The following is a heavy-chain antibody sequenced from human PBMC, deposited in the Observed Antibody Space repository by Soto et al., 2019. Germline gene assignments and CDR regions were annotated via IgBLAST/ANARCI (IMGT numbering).Heavy chain of an antibody. CDR3: AKDRIAVAGANFDY. J-gene: IGHJ4*02. V-gene: IGHV3-23*01. Sequence: GGALRVPFAASGVTYSRCAIPWVRQAPGKGLEWVSSISGSGGSTYYADSVKGRFTISRDNSKNTLYVQMNRLRAEDTAVYYCAKDRIAVAGANFDYWGQGKMVTVS. CDR1: GVTYSRCA. D-gene: IGHD6-19*01. CDR2: ISGSGGST.